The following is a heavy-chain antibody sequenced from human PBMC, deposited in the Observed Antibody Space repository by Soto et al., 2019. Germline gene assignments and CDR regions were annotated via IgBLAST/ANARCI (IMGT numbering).Heavy chain of an antibody. CDR2: VHHSWGS. CDR3: ARQGFGPLHGLVDV. J-gene: IGHJ6*02. D-gene: IGHD3-10*01. Sequence: QVXLQXXXPXLVXXXXTLSLSCSVSGGSISSYYWSWFRQSPGKRMEWIGYVHHSWGSSYNPSLQSRVAISLDTSKSQFSLKVTSVTATDTAVYYCARQGFGPLHGLVDVWGQGTTVTVSS. CDR1: GGSISSYY. V-gene: IGHV4-59*08.